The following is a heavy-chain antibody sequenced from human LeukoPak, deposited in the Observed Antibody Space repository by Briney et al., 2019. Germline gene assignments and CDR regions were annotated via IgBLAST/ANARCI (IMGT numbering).Heavy chain of an antibody. CDR2: INPNSGGT. CDR3: ATRGYGGNEPSDAFDI. D-gene: IGHD4-23*01. CDR1: GYTFTGYY. V-gene: IGHV1-2*02. Sequence: GASVKVSCKASGYTFTGYYMHWVRQAPGQGLEWMGWINPNSGGTNYAQKFQGRVTMTRDTSISTAYMELSRLRSDDTAVYYCATRGYGGNEPSDAFDIWGQGTMVTVSS. J-gene: IGHJ3*02.